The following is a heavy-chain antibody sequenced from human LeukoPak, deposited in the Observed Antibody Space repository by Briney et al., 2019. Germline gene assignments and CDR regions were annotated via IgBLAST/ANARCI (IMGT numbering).Heavy chain of an antibody. CDR3: ARDHYGESNFDY. CDR1: GYSFSSYG. V-gene: IGHV1-18*01. CDR2: ISAYNGNT. Sequence: ASVKVSCKASGYSFSSYGISWVRQAPGQGLEWMGWISAYNGNTNYAQKLQGRVTMTTDTSTSTAYMELRSLRSDDTAVYYCARDHYGESNFDYWGQGTLVTVSS. D-gene: IGHD3-16*01. J-gene: IGHJ4*02.